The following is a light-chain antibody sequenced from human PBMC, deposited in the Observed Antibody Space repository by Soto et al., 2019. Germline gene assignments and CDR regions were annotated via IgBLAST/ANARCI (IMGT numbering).Light chain of an antibody. J-gene: IGKJ1*01. CDR3: QQYNNWWT. CDR2: GAS. CDR1: QSVSNN. V-gene: IGKV3-15*01. Sequence: EIVMTQSTAILSVSPGERATLSCRASQSVSNNLAWYQKKPGQAPRLLIYGASTRATGIPARFSGSGSGTEFTLTISSLQSEDFAFYYCQQYNNWWTFGQGTRVDIK.